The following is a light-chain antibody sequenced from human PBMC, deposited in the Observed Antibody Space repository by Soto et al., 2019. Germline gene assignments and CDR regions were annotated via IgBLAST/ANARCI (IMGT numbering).Light chain of an antibody. J-gene: IGLJ1*01. Sequence: QSLLAQPPSASGTRGQRVTISCSGSSSNIGSKTVNWYQQLPGTVPKLLIYNSYQRPSGVPDRFSGSKSGTSASLAISGLQSEDEADYYCAAWDASLNGYVFGAGTKLTVL. CDR1: SSNIGSKT. CDR3: AAWDASLNGYV. V-gene: IGLV1-44*01. CDR2: NSY.